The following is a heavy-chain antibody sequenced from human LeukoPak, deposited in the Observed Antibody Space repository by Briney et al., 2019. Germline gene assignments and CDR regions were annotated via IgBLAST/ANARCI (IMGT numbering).Heavy chain of an antibody. CDR3: ARASNHVPDYGDYDY. D-gene: IGHD4-17*01. J-gene: IGHJ4*02. V-gene: IGHV4-59*10. CDR1: GGSFSGYH. Sequence: SETLSLTCAVYGGSFSGYHWSWIRQPAGKGLEWIGRVYTGGSTNYNPSLKSRVTLSVDTSKNQFSLKLTSVTAADTAVYYCARASNHVPDYGDYDYWGQGTLVTVSS. CDR2: VYTGGST.